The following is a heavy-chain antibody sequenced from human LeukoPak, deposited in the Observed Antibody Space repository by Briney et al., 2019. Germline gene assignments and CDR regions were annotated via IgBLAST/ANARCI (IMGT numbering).Heavy chain of an antibody. CDR2: ISSSGSTI. Sequence: GGSLRLSCAASGFTFSSYELNWVRQAPGKGLEWVSYISSSGSTIYYADSVKGRFTISRDNAKNSLYLQMNSLRAEDTAVYYCARDLAAAAGYWGQGTLVTVSS. CDR3: ARDLAAAAGY. CDR1: GFTFSSYE. V-gene: IGHV3-48*03. D-gene: IGHD6-13*01. J-gene: IGHJ4*02.